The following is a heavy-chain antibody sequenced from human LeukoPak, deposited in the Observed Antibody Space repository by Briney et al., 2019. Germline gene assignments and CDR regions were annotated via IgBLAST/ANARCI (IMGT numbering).Heavy chain of an antibody. CDR3: AKDSRAYCSSTSCPPWFDP. Sequence: GGSLRLSCAASGFTFSSYGMHWVRQAPGKGLEWVAVIWYGGSNKYYADSVKGRFTISRDNSKNTLYLQMNSLRAEDTAVYYCAKDSRAYCSSTSCPPWFDPWGQGTLVTVSS. CDR2: IWYGGSNK. J-gene: IGHJ5*02. CDR1: GFTFSSYG. D-gene: IGHD2-2*01. V-gene: IGHV3-33*06.